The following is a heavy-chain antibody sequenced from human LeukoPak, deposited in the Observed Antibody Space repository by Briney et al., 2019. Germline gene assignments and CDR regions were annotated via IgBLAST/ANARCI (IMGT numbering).Heavy chain of an antibody. CDR3: ARDLVWNRMDV. V-gene: IGHV3-7*01. J-gene: IGHJ6*02. D-gene: IGHD3-3*01. CDR2: IKQDGSEK. CDR1: GFTFSSYW. Sequence: PGGSLRLSCAASGFTFSSYWMSWVRQAPGKGLEWVANIKQDGSEKYYVDSVKGRFTISRDNSKNTLYLQMNSLRAEDTAVYYCARDLVWNRMDVWGQGTTVTVSS.